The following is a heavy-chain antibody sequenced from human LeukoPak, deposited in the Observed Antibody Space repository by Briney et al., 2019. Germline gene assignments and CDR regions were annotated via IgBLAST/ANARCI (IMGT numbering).Heavy chain of an antibody. J-gene: IGHJ6*03. CDR2: ISYDGSNK. V-gene: IGHV3-30*01. CDR3: ARDGDIAVVPAAHYYYYYMDV. CDR1: GFTFSSYA. D-gene: IGHD2-2*01. Sequence: GGSLRLSCAASGFTFSSYAMHWVRQAPGKGLEWVAVISYDGSNKHYADSVKGRFTISRDDSKNTLYLQMNSLRAEDTAVYYCARDGDIAVVPAAHYYYYYMDVWGKGTTVTVSS.